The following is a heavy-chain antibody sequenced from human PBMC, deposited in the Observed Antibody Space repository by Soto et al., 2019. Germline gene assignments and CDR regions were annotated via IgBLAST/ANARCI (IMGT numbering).Heavy chain of an antibody. V-gene: IGHV4-59*01. CDR2: IYYSGST. CDR3: ARYQTSAYYDFWSGRYNWFDP. D-gene: IGHD3-3*01. J-gene: IGHJ5*02. Sequence: PSETLSLTCTVSGGSISSYYWSWIRQPPGKGLEWIGYIYYSGSTNYNPSLKSRVTISVDTSKNQFSLKLSSVTAADTAVYYCARYQTSAYYDFWSGRYNWFDPWGQGTLVTVSS. CDR1: GGSISSYY.